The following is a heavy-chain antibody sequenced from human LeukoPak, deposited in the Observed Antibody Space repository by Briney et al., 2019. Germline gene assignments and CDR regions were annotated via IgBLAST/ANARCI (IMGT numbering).Heavy chain of an antibody. D-gene: IGHD3-10*01. CDR1: GLTVSSNY. CDR3: ARENIVFLLGAPRDWYFDL. V-gene: IGHV3-53*01. CDR2: IYSGGAT. Sequence: GGSLRLSCAASGLTVSSNYMSWVRQAPGKGLEWVSVIYSGGATYYADSLKSRFTISRDNSKNTMYLQMSSLRAEDTAVYYCARENIVFLLGAPRDWYFDLWGRGTLVTVSS. J-gene: IGHJ2*01.